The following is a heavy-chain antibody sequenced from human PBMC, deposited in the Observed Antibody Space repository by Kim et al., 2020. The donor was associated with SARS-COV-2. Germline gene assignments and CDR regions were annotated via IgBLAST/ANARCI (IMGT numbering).Heavy chain of an antibody. V-gene: IGHV3-30*04. D-gene: IGHD5-12*01. J-gene: IGHJ6*02. CDR1: GFTFSSYA. CDR2: ISYDGSNK. Sequence: GGSLRLSCAASGFTFSSYAMHWVRQAPGKGLEWVAVISYDGSNKYYADSVKGRFTISRDNSKNTLYLQMNSLRAEDTAVYYCARGRDGYNYYYYGMDVWGQGTTVTVSS. CDR3: ARGRDGYNYYYYGMDV.